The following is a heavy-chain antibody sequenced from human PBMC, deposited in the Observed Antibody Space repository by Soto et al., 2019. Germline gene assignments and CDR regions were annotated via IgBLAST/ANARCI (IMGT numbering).Heavy chain of an antibody. J-gene: IGHJ4*02. Sequence: GGSLRLSCAASGFTFSSYAMSWVRQAPGKGLEWVSAISGSGGSTYYADSVKGRFTISRDNSKNTLYLQMNSLRAEDKAVYYCAKYEGYCTNGVCYDFDYWGQGTLVTVSS. CDR1: GFTFSSYA. V-gene: IGHV3-23*01. CDR2: ISGSGGST. D-gene: IGHD2-8*01. CDR3: AKYEGYCTNGVCYDFDY.